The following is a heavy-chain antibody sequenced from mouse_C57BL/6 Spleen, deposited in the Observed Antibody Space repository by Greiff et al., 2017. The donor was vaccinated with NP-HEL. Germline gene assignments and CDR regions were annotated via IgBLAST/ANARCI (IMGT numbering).Heavy chain of an antibody. CDR2: IDPEDGET. CDR3: VSGHWEAWFAY. Sequence: VQLQQSGAELVKPGASVKLSCTASGFNITDYYMHWVKQRTEQGLEWIGRIDPEDGETKYAPKFQGKATITAATSSNTACLQLSSLTAEDTAVYYCVSGHWEAWFAYWGQGTLVTVSA. CDR1: GFNITDYY. D-gene: IGHD4-1*01. J-gene: IGHJ3*01. V-gene: IGHV14-2*01.